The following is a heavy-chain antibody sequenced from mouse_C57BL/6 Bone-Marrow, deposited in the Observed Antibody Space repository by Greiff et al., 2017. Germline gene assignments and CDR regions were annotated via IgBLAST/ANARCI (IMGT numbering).Heavy chain of an antibody. J-gene: IGHJ1*03. CDR2: INPYNGGT. CDR3: ARWNGSSLYWYFDV. D-gene: IGHD1-1*01. CDR1: GYTFTDYY. V-gene: IGHV1-19*01. Sequence: EVKLQESGPVLVKPGASVKMSCKASGYTFTDYYMNWVKQSHGKSLEWIGVINPYNGGTSYNQKFKGKATLTVDKSSSTAYMELNSLTSEDSAVYYCARWNGSSLYWYFDVWGTGTTVTVSS.